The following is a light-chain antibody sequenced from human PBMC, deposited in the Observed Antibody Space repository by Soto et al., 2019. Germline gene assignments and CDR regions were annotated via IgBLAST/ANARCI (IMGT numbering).Light chain of an antibody. V-gene: IGKV1-8*01. Sequence: AIRMTQSPSSLSASTGDRVTITCRASQGISSYLAWYQQKPGKAPKLLIYAASTLQSGAPPRFSGSGSGTDFTLTISCLQSEDFATSYCQQYYSYPPTFGQGTKVEIK. CDR2: AAS. CDR1: QGISSY. CDR3: QQYYSYPPT. J-gene: IGKJ1*01.